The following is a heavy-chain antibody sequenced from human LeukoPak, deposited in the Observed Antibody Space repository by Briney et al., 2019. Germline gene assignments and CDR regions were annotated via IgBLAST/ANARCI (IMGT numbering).Heavy chain of an antibody. Sequence: ASVKVSCKASGYAFTSYAMHWVRQAPGQRLEWMGWINAGNGNTKYSQEFQGRVTITRDTSASTAYMELSSLRSEDMAVYYCARALYGDYFPYFDYWGQGTLVTVSS. D-gene: IGHD4-17*01. CDR1: GYAFTSYA. V-gene: IGHV1-3*03. J-gene: IGHJ4*02. CDR2: INAGNGNT. CDR3: ARALYGDYFPYFDY.